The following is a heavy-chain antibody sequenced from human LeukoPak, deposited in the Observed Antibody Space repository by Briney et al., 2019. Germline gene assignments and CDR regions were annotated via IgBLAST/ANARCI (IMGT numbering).Heavy chain of an antibody. V-gene: IGHV3-13*01. CDR1: GFTFSSYD. D-gene: IGHD6-6*01. CDR2: IGTAGDT. Sequence: GGSLRLSCAASGFTFSSYDMHWVRQATGKGLEWVSAIGTAGDTYYPGSVKGRFTISRENAKNSLYLQMNSLRADDTAVYYCARFRIGSSSRTYYYYGMDVWGQGTTVTVSS. J-gene: IGHJ6*02. CDR3: ARFRIGSSSRTYYYYGMDV.